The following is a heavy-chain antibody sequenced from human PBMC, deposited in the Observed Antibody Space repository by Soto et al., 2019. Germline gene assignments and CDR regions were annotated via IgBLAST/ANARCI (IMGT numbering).Heavy chain of an antibody. J-gene: IGHJ6*02. CDR1: GFTFSGYG. CDR2: ISYDGNNK. CDR3: AKGGRGTYYYYYGVDV. Sequence: GGSLRLSCAASGFTFSGYGMHWVRQAPGKGLEWVAVISYDGNNKYYADSVKGRFTISRDNSKNTLYLQMNSLRAEDTAVYYCAKGGRGTYYYYYGVDVWGQGTTVTVSS. V-gene: IGHV3-30*18. D-gene: IGHD1-1*01.